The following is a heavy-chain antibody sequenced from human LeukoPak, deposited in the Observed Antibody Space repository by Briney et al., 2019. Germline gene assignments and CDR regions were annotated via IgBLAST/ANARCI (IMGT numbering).Heavy chain of an antibody. CDR3: SSTRIVDSVGLGLGY. CDR1: GFTFSSYG. Sequence: GGSLRLSCAASGFTFSSYGMSWVRQAPGKGLEWVGRIKSKTDGGTTDYAAPVKGRFTISRDDSKNTLYLQMNSLKTEDTAVYYCSSTRIVDSVGLGLGYWGQGTLVTVSS. CDR2: IKSKTDGGTT. D-gene: IGHD3-22*01. V-gene: IGHV3-15*01. J-gene: IGHJ4*02.